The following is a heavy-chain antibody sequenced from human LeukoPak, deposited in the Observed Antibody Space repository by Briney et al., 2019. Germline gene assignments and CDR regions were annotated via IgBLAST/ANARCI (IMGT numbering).Heavy chain of an antibody. CDR3: ARVNIAAAIDY. D-gene: IGHD6-13*01. V-gene: IGHV4-31*03. CDR2: IYYSGST. Sequence: SQTLSLTCTVSGGSISSGGYYWSWIRQHPGKGLEWIGYIYYSGSTYYNPSLKSRVTISVDTSKDQFSLKLSSVTAADTAVYYCARVNIAAAIDYWGPGTLVTVSS. CDR1: GGSISSGGYY. J-gene: IGHJ4*02.